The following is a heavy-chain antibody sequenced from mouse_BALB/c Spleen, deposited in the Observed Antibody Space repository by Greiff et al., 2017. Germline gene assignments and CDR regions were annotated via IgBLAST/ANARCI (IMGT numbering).Heavy chain of an antibody. D-gene: IGHD1-1*01. V-gene: IGHV5-4*02. CDR3: ARDYYGSSPWYFDV. Sequence: EVKLVESGGGLVKPGGSLKLSCAASGFTFSDYYMYWVRQTPEKRLEWVATISDGGSYTYYPDSVKGRFTISRDNAKNNLYLQMSSLKSEDTAMYYCARDYYGSSPWYFDVWGAGTTVTVSS. CDR1: GFTFSDYY. CDR2: ISDGGSYT. J-gene: IGHJ1*01.